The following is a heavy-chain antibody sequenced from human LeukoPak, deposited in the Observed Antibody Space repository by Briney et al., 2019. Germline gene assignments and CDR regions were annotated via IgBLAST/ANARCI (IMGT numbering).Heavy chain of an antibody. Sequence: SETLSLTCTVSGGSISSYYWSWIRQPPGQGLEWIGYIYYSGSTNYNPSLKSRVTISVDTSKNQFSLKLSSVTAADTAVYYCASLRYCSGGSCGAFDIWGQGTMVTVSS. J-gene: IGHJ3*02. V-gene: IGHV4-59*01. CDR3: ASLRYCSGGSCGAFDI. CDR1: GGSISSYY. D-gene: IGHD2-15*01. CDR2: IYYSGST.